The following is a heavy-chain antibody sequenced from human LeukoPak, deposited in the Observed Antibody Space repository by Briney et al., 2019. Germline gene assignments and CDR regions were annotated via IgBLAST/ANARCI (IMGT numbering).Heavy chain of an antibody. D-gene: IGHD1-14*01. CDR1: GGSISSYY. CDR2: IYYSGST. Sequence: SETLSLTCTVSGGSISSYYWSWIRQPPGKGLEWIGYIYYSGSTNYNPSPKSRVTISVDTSKNQFSLKLSSVTAADTAVYYCARAPHWDGRYFDYWGQGTLVTVSS. V-gene: IGHV4-59*01. J-gene: IGHJ4*02. CDR3: ARAPHWDGRYFDY.